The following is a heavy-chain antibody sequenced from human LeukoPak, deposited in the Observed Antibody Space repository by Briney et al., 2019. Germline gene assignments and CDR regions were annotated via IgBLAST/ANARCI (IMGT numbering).Heavy chain of an antibody. CDR3: AREERDGYNYYWYFDL. D-gene: IGHD5-24*01. J-gene: IGHJ2*01. V-gene: IGHV3-48*03. CDR2: ISSSGSTI. CDR1: GFTFSSYE. Sequence: GGSLRLSCAASGFTFSSYEMNWVRQAPGKGLEWVSYISSSGSTIYYADSVKGRFTISRDNAKNSLYLQMNSLRAEDTAVYYCAREERDGYNYYWYFDLWGRGTLVTVSS.